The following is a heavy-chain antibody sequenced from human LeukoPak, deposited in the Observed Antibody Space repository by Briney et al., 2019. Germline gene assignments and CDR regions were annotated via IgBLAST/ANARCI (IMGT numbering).Heavy chain of an antibody. V-gene: IGHV4-59*01. CDR1: GGSISSYY. Sequence: ASETLSLTCTVSGGSISSYYWSWIRQPPGKGLEWIGYIYYSGSTNYNPSLKSRVTISVDTSKNQFSLKLSSVTAADTAVYYCARLLYYFDYWGQGTLVTVSS. CDR3: ARLLYYFDY. D-gene: IGHD2/OR15-2a*01. J-gene: IGHJ4*02. CDR2: IYYSGST.